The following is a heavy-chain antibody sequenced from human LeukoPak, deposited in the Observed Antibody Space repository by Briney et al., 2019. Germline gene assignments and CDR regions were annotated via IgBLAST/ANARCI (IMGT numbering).Heavy chain of an antibody. D-gene: IGHD3-16*01. J-gene: IGHJ5*02. V-gene: IGHV5-51*01. CDR2: IYPGDSDT. Sequence: GESLKISCKGSGYSFTNYWIGWVRQMPGKGLEWMGIIYPGDSDTRYSPSFQGQVTISADKSISTAYLQWSSLKASDTAMYYCARHGPSYGGGVNWFDPWGQGTLVIVSS. CDR1: GYSFTNYW. CDR3: ARHGPSYGGGVNWFDP.